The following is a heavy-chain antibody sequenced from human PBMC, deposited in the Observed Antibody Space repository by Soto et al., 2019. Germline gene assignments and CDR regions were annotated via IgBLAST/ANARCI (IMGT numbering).Heavy chain of an antibody. V-gene: IGHV3-23*01. CDR1: GFTFNNYA. CDR2: ISGSGSCT. J-gene: IGHJ4*02. CDR3: AKEKIASTVADFFDY. D-gene: IGHD6-19*01. Sequence: ESGGGLVQPGGSLRLSCEASGFTFNNYAMTWVRQTPGKGLQWVSTISGSGSCTFYADSVRGRFTISRDNSKNTLYLQMNSLRAEDTALYYCAKEKIASTVADFFDYWGQGTLVTVSS.